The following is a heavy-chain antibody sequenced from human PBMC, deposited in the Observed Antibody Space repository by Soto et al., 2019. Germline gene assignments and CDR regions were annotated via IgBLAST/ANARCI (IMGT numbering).Heavy chain of an antibody. CDR2: IYTIGST. Sequence: SETLSLTCTVSGGSLSSYYWSWLRQPAGKGLEWIRRIYTIGSTNYNPSLKSRVTMSVDTSKNQFSRKLSSVTAADTAVYYCASSSTGPYNYWGQGALVTVSS. CDR1: GGSLSSYY. D-gene: IGHD4-17*01. CDR3: ASSSTGPYNY. V-gene: IGHV4-4*07. J-gene: IGHJ4*02.